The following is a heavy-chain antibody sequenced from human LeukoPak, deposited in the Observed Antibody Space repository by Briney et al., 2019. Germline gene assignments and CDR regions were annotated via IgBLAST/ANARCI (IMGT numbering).Heavy chain of an antibody. J-gene: IGHJ4*02. D-gene: IGHD3-10*01. Sequence: GGSLRLSCAASGFTFSSYAMSWVRQAPGKGLGWVSAISGSGGSTYYADSVKGRFTISRDNSKNTLYLQMNSLRAEDTAVYYCAKYSGSGSYAYYFDYWGQGTLVTVSS. CDR2: ISGSGGST. CDR3: AKYSGSGSYAYYFDY. CDR1: GFTFSSYA. V-gene: IGHV3-23*01.